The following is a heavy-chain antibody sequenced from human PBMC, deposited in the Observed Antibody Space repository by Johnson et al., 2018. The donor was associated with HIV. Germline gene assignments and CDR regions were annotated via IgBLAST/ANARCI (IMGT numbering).Heavy chain of an antibody. CDR2: ISWDGGST. CDR3: ARAGQAVAAPREGAFDI. CDR1: GFTFDDYA. J-gene: IGHJ3*02. Sequence: VQLVESGGVVVQPGGSLRLSCAASGFTFDDYAMHWVRQAPGKGLEWVGLISWDGGSTYYAASVKGRFTISRDNRKNSLYLQMNSLRAEDTAVYYCARAGQAVAAPREGAFDIWGQGKMVTVSS. V-gene: IGHV3-43D*03. D-gene: IGHD6-19*01.